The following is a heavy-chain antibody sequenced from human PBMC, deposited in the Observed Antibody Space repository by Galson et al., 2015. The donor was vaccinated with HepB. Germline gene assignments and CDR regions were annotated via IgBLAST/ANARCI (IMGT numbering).Heavy chain of an antibody. CDR1: GFSFSNAW. CDR3: TAEGHHDNSGHPLFDY. CDR2: IKSKTDGEIT. J-gene: IGHJ4*01. V-gene: IGHV3-15*05. D-gene: IGHD3-22*01. Sequence: SLRLSCAASGFSFSNAWMSWVRQAPGEGLEWVGRIKSKTDGEITDYAAPLKGRFTLSRDDSKNTLYLEMNSLKSEDTAVYYCTAEGHHDNSGHPLFDYWGQGTLVTGSS.